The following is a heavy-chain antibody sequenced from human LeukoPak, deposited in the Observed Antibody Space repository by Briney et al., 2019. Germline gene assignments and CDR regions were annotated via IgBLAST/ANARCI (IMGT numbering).Heavy chain of an antibody. CDR1: GGSFSGYY. V-gene: IGHV4-34*01. Sequence: SETLSLTCAVYGGSFSGYYWSWIRQPPGKGLEWIGEINHSGSTNYSPSLKSRVTISVDTSKNQFSLKLSSVTAADTAVYYCARVKDVVVPAATYFDYWGQGTLVTVSS. J-gene: IGHJ4*02. D-gene: IGHD2-2*01. CDR2: INHSGST. CDR3: ARVKDVVVPAATYFDY.